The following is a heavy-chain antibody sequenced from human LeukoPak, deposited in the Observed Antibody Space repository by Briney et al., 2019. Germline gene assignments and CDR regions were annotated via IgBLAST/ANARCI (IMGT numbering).Heavy chain of an antibody. D-gene: IGHD3-10*01. Sequence: SETLSLTCTVSGGSISRYYWSWIRQPPGKGLEWIGYIYYSGSTNYNPSLKSRVTIPVDTSKNQFSLKLRYVTAADTAVYYCARTLEGLWIVDYWGQGTLVTVSS. CDR2: IYYSGST. CDR3: ARTLEGLWIVDY. J-gene: IGHJ4*02. V-gene: IGHV4-59*01. CDR1: GGSISRYY.